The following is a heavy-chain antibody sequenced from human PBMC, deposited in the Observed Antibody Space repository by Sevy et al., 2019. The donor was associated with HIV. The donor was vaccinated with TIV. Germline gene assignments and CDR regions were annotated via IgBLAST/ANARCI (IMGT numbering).Heavy chain of an antibody. CDR2: VGPAGDT. V-gene: IGHV3-13*01. CDR1: GFTFITYD. D-gene: IGHD5-12*01. J-gene: IGHJ6*02. CDR3: TRSGGYSDYGMDV. Sequence: GGSLRLSCAASGFTFITYDMHWVRHVTGKGLEWVLGVGPAGDTFYPGSVKGRFTISRENAKNSLYLQMNNLRAGDTAVYYCTRSGGYSDYGMDVWGQGTTVTVSS.